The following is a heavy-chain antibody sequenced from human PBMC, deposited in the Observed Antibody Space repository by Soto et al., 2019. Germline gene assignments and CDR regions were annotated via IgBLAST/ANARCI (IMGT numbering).Heavy chain of an antibody. CDR1: GYSFTAYW. J-gene: IGHJ4*02. Sequence: RGESLKISCQASGYSFTAYWITWVRQMPGKGLEWMATIDPSDSYVDYSPSFRGHVTFSVDRSITTVYLQWNSLKASDSAMYFCTRQASSSFYHFDFWGQGALVTVSS. D-gene: IGHD2-2*01. CDR2: IDPSDSYV. V-gene: IGHV5-10-1*01. CDR3: TRQASSSFYHFDF.